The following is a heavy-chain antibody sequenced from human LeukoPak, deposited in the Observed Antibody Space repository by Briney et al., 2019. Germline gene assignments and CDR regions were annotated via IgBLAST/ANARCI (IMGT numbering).Heavy chain of an antibody. CDR2: ISGSGGST. CDR1: GFTFSSYA. D-gene: IGHD2-2*01. J-gene: IGHJ4*02. V-gene: IGHV3-23*01. CDR3: AKLHFEGGYCSSTSCYGSDY. Sequence: GGSLRLSCAATGFTFSSYAMSWVRQAPGKGLEWVSAISGSGGSTYYADSVKGRFTISRDNSKNTVYLQMNSLRAEDTAVYYCAKLHFEGGYCSSTSCYGSDYWGQGTLVTVSS.